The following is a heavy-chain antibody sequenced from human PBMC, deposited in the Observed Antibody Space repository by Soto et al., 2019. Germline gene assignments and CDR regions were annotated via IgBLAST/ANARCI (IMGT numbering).Heavy chain of an antibody. CDR2: ISAYNGNI. CDR1: GYTFSSFG. Sequence: QVQLVQSGAEVKKPGASLKVSCKASGYTFSSFGITWVRQAPGRGLVRMGWISAYNGNINNAQKLKGRVTMTTDTXTNTAYMERRSLRSDDTAVYYCASVGIGGGTPFDSWGQGTPVTVPS. V-gene: IGHV1-18*01. J-gene: IGHJ4*02. D-gene: IGHD1-26*01. CDR3: ASVGIGGGTPFDS.